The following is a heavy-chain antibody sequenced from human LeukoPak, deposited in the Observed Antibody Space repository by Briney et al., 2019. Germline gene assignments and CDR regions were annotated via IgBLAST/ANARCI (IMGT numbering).Heavy chain of an antibody. CDR3: ARGGSYHGY. J-gene: IGHJ4*02. D-gene: IGHD1-26*01. V-gene: IGHV4-59*01. CDR2: IYYSGTT. CDR1: GDSLSGYY. Sequence: SETLSLTCTVSGDSLSGYYWSWIRQPPGKGLEWIGDIYYSGTTNYNPSLKSRVTISVDTSKNQFSLKLSSVTAADTAIYYCARGGSYHGYWGQGTLVTVSS.